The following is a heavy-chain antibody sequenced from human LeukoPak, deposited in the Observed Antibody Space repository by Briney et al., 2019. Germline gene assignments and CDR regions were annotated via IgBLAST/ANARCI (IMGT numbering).Heavy chain of an antibody. J-gene: IGHJ5*02. CDR1: GYTFSDYY. V-gene: IGHV1-2*02. Sequence: ASVKVSCKASGYTFSDYYMHWVRQAPGQGLEWMGWINPNSGDTNYAQKLQGRVTMTTDTSTSTAYMELRSLRSDDTAVYYCARRVVATTNNWFDPWGQGTLVTVSS. D-gene: IGHD5-12*01. CDR2: INPNSGDT. CDR3: ARRVVATTNNWFDP.